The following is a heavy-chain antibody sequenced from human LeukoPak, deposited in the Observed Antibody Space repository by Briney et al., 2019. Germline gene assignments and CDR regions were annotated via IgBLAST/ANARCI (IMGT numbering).Heavy chain of an antibody. Sequence: SVKVSCKASGGTFSSYAISWVRQAPGQGLEWMGRIIPILGIANYAQKFQGRVTITADKSTSTAYMELSSLRSEDTAVYYCARAGHDLGYSYANDFDYWGQGTLVTVSS. D-gene: IGHD5-18*01. CDR2: IIPILGIA. CDR3: ARAGHDLGYSYANDFDY. V-gene: IGHV1-69*04. CDR1: GGTFSSYA. J-gene: IGHJ4*02.